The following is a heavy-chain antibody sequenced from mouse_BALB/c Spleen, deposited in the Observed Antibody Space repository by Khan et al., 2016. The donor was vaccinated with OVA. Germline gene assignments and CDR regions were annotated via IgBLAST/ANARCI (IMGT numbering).Heavy chain of an antibody. CDR1: GDSITSGY. D-gene: IGHD2-14*01. CDR3: ARSAYRYAVAY. CDR2: MIYSGNT. J-gene: IGHJ3*01. V-gene: IGHV3-8*02. Sequence: EVQLVESGPSLVKPSQTLSLTCSVTGDSITSGYWSWIWKFPGNKLAYMGYMIYSGNTYYNPSLNSRISITRHTSKNQYYRQFNSVTTEDTATYYCARSAYRYAVAYWGQGTLVSVS.